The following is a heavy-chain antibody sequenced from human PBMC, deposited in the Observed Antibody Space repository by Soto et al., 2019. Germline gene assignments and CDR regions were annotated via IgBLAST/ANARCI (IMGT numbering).Heavy chain of an antibody. Sequence: SETLSLTCTVSGGSISSYYWSWIRQPPGKGLEWIGYIYYSGSTNYNPSLKSRVTISVDTSKNQFSLKLSSVTAADTAVYYWARTLRYGDYVWLDPWGQGTLVTVSS. CDR2: IYYSGST. D-gene: IGHD4-17*01. CDR1: GGSISSYY. CDR3: ARTLRYGDYVWLDP. V-gene: IGHV4-59*01. J-gene: IGHJ5*02.